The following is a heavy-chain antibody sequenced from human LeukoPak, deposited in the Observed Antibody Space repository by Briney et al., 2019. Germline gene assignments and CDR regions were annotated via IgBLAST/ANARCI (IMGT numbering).Heavy chain of an antibody. J-gene: IGHJ4*02. CDR3: AKGADPLTWRMTTVAGTRFDF. V-gene: IGHV3-43*02. CDR2: ISGDGGSR. Sequence: GGSLRLSCAVSGFTFDDYAMHWVRQAPGKGLEWVSLISGDGGSRYYAGSVKGRFTVSRDNSKNTLYLQMNRLRTEDTAFYYCAKGADPLTWRMTTVAGTRFDFWGQGTLVTVSS. D-gene: IGHD6-19*01. CDR1: GFTFDDYA.